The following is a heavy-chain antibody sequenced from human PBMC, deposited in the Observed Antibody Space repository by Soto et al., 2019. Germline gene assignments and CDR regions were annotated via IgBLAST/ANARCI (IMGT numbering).Heavy chain of an antibody. J-gene: IGHJ6*02. Sequence: SETLSLTCAVSGGSFSGYYWTWIRQIPWKGLEWIGEINQSGNTKYNPSLMSRVTMSVDTSRNQFSLKLRSVTAAHTAVYYCARPSYALNWDFHYGLQVWGQGTSVTVS. CDR2: INQSGNT. CDR1: GGSFSGYY. D-gene: IGHD2-2*01. CDR3: ARPSYALNWDFHYGLQV. V-gene: IGHV4-34*01.